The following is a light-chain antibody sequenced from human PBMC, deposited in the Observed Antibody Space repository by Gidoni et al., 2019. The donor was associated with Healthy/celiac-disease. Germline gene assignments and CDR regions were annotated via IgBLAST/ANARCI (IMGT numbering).Light chain of an antibody. V-gene: IGKV3-15*01. J-gene: IGKJ1*01. Sequence: EIVMTQPSATLSVSSGERATLSCRASQSVSSNLAWYQQKPGQAPRLLIYGASTRATGIPARFSGSGSGTEFTLTISSLQSEDFAVYYCQQYSNWPPWTFGQGTKVEIK. CDR1: QSVSSN. CDR2: GAS. CDR3: QQYSNWPPWT.